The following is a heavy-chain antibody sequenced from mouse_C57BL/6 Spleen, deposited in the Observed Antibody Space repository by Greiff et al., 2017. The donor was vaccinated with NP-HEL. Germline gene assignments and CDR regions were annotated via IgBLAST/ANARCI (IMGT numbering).Heavy chain of an antibody. CDR3: ARETAQYYFDY. CDR2: IDPSDSYT. CDR1: GYTFTSYW. Sequence: QVQLQQPGAELVRPGTSVKLSCKASGYTFTSYWMHWVKQRPGQGLEWIGVIDPSDSYTNYNQKFKGTATLTVDTSSSTAYMQLSSLTSEDSAVYYCARETAQYYFDYWGQGTTLTVSS. J-gene: IGHJ2*01. V-gene: IGHV1-59*01. D-gene: IGHD3-2*02.